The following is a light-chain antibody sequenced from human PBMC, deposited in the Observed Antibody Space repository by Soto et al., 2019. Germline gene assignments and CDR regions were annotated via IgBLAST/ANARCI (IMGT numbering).Light chain of an antibody. CDR2: DVS. J-gene: IGLJ1*01. CDR1: SSDVGGYNY. V-gene: IGLV2-14*03. CDR3: CSYTTSNTRQIV. Sequence: QSVLTPPASVSGSPGQSITISCTGTSSDVGGYNYVSWYQQHPGKAPKFMIYDVSSRPSGVSNRFSGSKSGNTASLTISGLQAEDEADYYCCSYTTSNTRQIVFGTGTRSPS.